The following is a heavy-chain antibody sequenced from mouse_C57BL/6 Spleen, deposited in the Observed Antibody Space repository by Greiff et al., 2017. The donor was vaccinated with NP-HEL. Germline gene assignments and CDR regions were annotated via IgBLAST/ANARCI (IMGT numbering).Heavy chain of an antibody. CDR3: ARGGYSNYDAMDY. J-gene: IGHJ4*01. CDR1: GYTFTSYW. V-gene: IGHV1-52*01. Sequence: QVQLKQPGAELVRPGSSVKLSCKASGYTFTSYWMHWVKQRPIQGLEWIGNIDPSDSETHYNQKFKDKATLTVDKSSSTAYMQLSSLTSEDSAVYYCARGGYSNYDAMDYWGQGTSVTVSS. D-gene: IGHD2-5*01. CDR2: IDPSDSET.